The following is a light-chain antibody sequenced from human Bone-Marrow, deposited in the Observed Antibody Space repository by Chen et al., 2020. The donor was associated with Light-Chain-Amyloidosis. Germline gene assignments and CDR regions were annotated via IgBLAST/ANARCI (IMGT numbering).Light chain of an antibody. V-gene: IGLV3-25*03. CDR2: RDT. J-gene: IGLJ2*01. CDR1: DLPTKY. CDR3: QSADSSGTYEVI. Sequence: SYELTQPPSVSVSPGQTARITCSGDDLPTKYAYWYQQQPGRAPVLVIHRDTERPSGISERFSGSSSGTTATLTMSGVQAEDEADYHCQSADSSGTYEVIFGGGTKLTVL.